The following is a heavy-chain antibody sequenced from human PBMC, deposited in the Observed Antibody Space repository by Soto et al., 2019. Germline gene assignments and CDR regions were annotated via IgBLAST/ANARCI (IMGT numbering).Heavy chain of an antibody. CDR3: EKRPVSLFFFDY. D-gene: IGHD3-3*01. J-gene: IGHJ4*02. CDR1: GFTFSNYA. CDR2: ITNSGRST. V-gene: IGHV3-23*01. Sequence: PGGSLRLSCAASGFTFSNYAMTWVRQAPGKGLEWVSTITNSGRSTYYADSVKGRFTISRDNAQNTLYLQMNSLRAEDTAVYFCEKRPVSLFFFDYWGKGALVTVS.